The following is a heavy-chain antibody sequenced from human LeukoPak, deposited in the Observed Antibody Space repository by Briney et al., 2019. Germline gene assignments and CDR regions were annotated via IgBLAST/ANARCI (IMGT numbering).Heavy chain of an antibody. CDR3: ARDANLYYYDSSGYYWSYFDY. V-gene: IGHV4-59*01. CDR2: IYYSGST. J-gene: IGHJ4*02. Sequence: SETLSLTCTVSGGSISSYYWSWIRQPPGKGLEGIGYIYYSGSTNYNPSLKSRVTISVDTSKNQFSLKLSSVTAADTAVYYCARDANLYYYDSSGYYWSYFDYWGQGTLVTVSS. D-gene: IGHD3-22*01. CDR1: GGSISSYY.